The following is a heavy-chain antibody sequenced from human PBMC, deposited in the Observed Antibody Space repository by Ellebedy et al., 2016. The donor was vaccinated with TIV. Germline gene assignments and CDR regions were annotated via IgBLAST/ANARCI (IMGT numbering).Heavy chain of an antibody. CDR3: ARGVKQSSMVREYWFDP. Sequence: SETLSLTXTVSGGSISSSSYYWSWIRQPPGKGLEWIGEINHSGSTNYNPSLKSRVTISVDTSKNQFSLKLSSVTAADTAVYYCARGVKQSSMVREYWFDPWGQGTLVTVSS. V-gene: IGHV4-39*07. CDR1: GGSISSSSYY. J-gene: IGHJ5*02. CDR2: INHSGST. D-gene: IGHD3-10*01.